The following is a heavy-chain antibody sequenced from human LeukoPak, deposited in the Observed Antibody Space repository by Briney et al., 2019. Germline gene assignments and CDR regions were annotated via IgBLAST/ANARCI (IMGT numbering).Heavy chain of an antibody. CDR3: ARARSGKWGFDY. V-gene: IGHV4-34*01. D-gene: IGHD1-26*01. CDR2: INHSGSI. CDR1: GFTFNSYD. J-gene: IGHJ4*02. Sequence: GSLRLSCAASGFTFNSYDMTWVRQAPGRGLEWIGEINHSGSINYNPSLKSRVTISVDTSKNQFSLKLSSVTAADTAVYYCARARSGKWGFDYWGQGTLVTVSS.